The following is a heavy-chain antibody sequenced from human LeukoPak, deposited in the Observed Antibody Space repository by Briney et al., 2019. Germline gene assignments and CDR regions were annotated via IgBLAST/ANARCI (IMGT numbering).Heavy chain of an antibody. D-gene: IGHD3-10*01. V-gene: IGHV4-34*01. J-gene: IGHJ6*02. CDR3: ARGGGSGSDYKRRPHYCYGMDV. CDR2: INHSGST. CDR1: GGSFSGYY. Sequence: SETLSLTCAVYGGSFSGYYWSWIRQPPGKGLEWIGEINHSGSTNYNPSLKSRVTISVDTSKNQFSLKLSSVTAADTAVYYCARGGGSGSDYKRRPHYCYGMDVWGQGTTVTVSS.